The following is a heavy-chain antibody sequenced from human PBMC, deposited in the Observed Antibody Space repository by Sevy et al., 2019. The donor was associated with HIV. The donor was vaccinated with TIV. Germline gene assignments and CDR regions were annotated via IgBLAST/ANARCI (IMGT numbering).Heavy chain of an antibody. CDR1: GFTFSRYA. J-gene: IGHJ6*01. V-gene: IGHV3-30-3*01. Sequence: GGSLRLSCAASGFTFSRYAMHWVRQAPGKGLEWLAVISYAGSTKYYTDSVKGRFTISRDNSKNTLYLQMNSLKVEDTAVYYCARVKGAYSFGYNGMDLWGQGTTVTVSS. CDR2: ISYAGSTK. D-gene: IGHD5-18*01. CDR3: ARVKGAYSFGYNGMDL.